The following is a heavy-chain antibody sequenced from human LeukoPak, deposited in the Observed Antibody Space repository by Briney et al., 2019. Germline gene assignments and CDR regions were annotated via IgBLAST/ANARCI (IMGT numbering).Heavy chain of an antibody. V-gene: IGHV3-23*01. J-gene: IGHJ4*02. CDR1: GFTFIDYA. Sequence: GGSLRLSCAASGFTFIDYAMTWVRQAPGKGLEWVSAISGSGGNTYYADSVKARFTVSRDTSKNTLYLHMNSLRAEDTAVYYCAKDYRGYYDFWSGKYAFDYWGQGTLVTVSS. CDR2: ISGSGGNT. CDR3: AKDYRGYYDFWSGKYAFDY. D-gene: IGHD3-3*01.